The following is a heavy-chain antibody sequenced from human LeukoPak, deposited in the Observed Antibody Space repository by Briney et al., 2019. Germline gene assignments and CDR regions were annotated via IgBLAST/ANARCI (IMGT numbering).Heavy chain of an antibody. CDR2: ISGSGGGT. D-gene: IGHD3-22*01. J-gene: IGHJ6*02. CDR1: GFTFSSYA. Sequence: PGGSLRLSCVASGFTFSSYAMSWVRQAPGKGLAWVSAISGSGGGTYYADSVKGRFTISRDNSKNTLYLQMNSLRAEDTAVYYCAKDPYSSGYYSYYYAMDVWGQGTTVTVSS. CDR3: AKDPYSSGYYSYYYAMDV. V-gene: IGHV3-23*01.